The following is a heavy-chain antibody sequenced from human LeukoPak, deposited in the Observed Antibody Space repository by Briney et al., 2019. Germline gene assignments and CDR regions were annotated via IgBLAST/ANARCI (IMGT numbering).Heavy chain of an antibody. V-gene: IGHV5-51*01. J-gene: IGHJ4*02. CDR3: ARHWRQRFDY. CDR2: IYPGDSDT. Sequence: GESLKISFKGLGYGFTSYWIGGARQVPGKGREWMGIIYPGDSDTRYSPSFQGQVTISADKSLTTPCLQWSNLPAYYTAMYFRARHWRQRFDYWGQGTLVTVSS. CDR1: GYGFTSYW. D-gene: IGHD5-18*01.